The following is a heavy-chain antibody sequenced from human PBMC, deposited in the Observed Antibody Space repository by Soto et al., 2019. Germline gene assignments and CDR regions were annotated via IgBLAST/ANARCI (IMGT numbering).Heavy chain of an antibody. Sequence: QVHLQESGPGLVKPSGTLSLTCVVSGGSISSRDWWSWVRQSPGKGLEWIGEIYQSGTTNYNPSLRSRVTISIDRAKNQFSLKLTSVTAADTAIYYCARDLEGSGNSYRGDYWGRCTLVTVSS. J-gene: IGHJ4*02. CDR2: IYQSGTT. D-gene: IGHD3-10*01. V-gene: IGHV4-4*02. CDR3: ARDLEGSGNSYRGDY. CDR1: GGSISSRDW.